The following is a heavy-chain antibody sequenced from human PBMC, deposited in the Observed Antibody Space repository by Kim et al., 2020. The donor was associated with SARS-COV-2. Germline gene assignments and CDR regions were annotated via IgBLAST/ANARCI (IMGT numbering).Heavy chain of an antibody. Sequence: SETLSLTCAVYGGSFSGYYWSWIRQPPGKGLEWIGEINHSGSTNYNPSLKSRVTISVDTSKNQFSLKLSSVTAADTAVYYCAREAVTRFYGMDVWGQGTTVTVSS. CDR2: INHSGST. V-gene: IGHV4-34*01. J-gene: IGHJ6*02. D-gene: IGHD4-4*01. CDR3: AREAVTRFYGMDV. CDR1: GGSFSGYY.